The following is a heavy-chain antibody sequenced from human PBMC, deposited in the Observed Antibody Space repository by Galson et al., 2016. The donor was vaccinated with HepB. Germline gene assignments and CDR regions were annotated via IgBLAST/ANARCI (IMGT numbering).Heavy chain of an antibody. CDR1: GFTFRNAW. CDR2: IQSNSDGASK. D-gene: IGHD2-21*02. J-gene: IGHJ4*02. CDR3: TTSGWRRGDY. V-gene: IGHV3-15*01. Sequence: SLRLSCAASGFTFRNAWMSWVRQAPGKGLEWVGRIQSNSDGASKDYAAPVKGRFVIPRDDSRNTLYLEMSGLKTGDTGMYYCTTSGWRRGDYWGRGTLVTVSS.